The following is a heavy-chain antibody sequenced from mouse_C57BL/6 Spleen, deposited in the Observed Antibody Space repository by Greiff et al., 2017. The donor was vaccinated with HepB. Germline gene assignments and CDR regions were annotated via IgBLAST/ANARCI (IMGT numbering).Heavy chain of an antibody. CDR3: AKLSSYAGFAY. V-gene: IGHV2-3*01. D-gene: IGHD1-1*01. J-gene: IGHJ3*01. Sequence: VKLVESGPGLVAPSQSLSITCTVSGFSLTSYGVSWVRQPPGKGLEWLGVIWGDGRTNYHSALISRLSISKDNPKSQVVLKLNSLQADDTATYYCAKLSSYAGFAYWGQGTLVTVSA. CDR2: IWGDGRT. CDR1: GFSLTSYG.